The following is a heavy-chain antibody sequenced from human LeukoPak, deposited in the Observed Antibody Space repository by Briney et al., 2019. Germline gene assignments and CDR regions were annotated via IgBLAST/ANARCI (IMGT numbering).Heavy chain of an antibody. J-gene: IGHJ3*02. CDR1: GFTFSSYT. D-gene: IGHD3-16*01. V-gene: IGHV3-23*01. CDR3: AKFLDDYVWGSAFDI. Sequence: PGGSLRLSCATSGFTFSSYTMNWVRQAPGKGLEWVSAISGSGGSTYYADSVKGRFTISRDNSKNTLYLQMNSLRAEDTAVYYCAKFLDDYVWGSAFDIWGQGTMVTVSS. CDR2: ISGSGGST.